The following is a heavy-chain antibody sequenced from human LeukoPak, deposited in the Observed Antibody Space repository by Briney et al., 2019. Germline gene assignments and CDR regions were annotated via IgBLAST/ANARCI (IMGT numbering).Heavy chain of an antibody. CDR3: ARQVKVIPAATLDY. CDR2: IYDGGSA. J-gene: IGHJ4*02. D-gene: IGHD2-2*01. Sequence: SETLSLTCTVSGASISSNNYYWVWIRQPPGKGLEWIASIYDGGSAYYNPSLNSRVTISVDTSENQFSPKVRSVTPADTAVYYCARQVKVIPAATLDYWGQGTLVTVST. V-gene: IGHV4-39*01. CDR1: GASISSNNYY.